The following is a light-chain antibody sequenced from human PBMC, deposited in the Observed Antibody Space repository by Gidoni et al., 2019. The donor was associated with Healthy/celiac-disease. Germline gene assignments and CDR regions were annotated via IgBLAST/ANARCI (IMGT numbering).Light chain of an antibody. J-gene: IGKJ4*01. V-gene: IGKV3-15*01. CDR1: QSVSSN. CDR3: QQYNNWPRPT. CDR2: GAS. Sequence: EIVMTQSPATLSVSPGERATLSCRASQSVSSNLAWYQQKPGQAPRLLIYGASTRATGIPARFSGSGSGTEFTLTISSLQSEDFAVYYCQQYNNWPRPTFXGXTKVEIK.